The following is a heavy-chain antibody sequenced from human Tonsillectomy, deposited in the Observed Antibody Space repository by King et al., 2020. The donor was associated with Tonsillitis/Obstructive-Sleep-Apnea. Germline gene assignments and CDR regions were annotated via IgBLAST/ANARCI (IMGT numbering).Heavy chain of an antibody. CDR2: LYYSGST. Sequence: QLQESGPGLVKPSETLSLTCTVSGGSISSYYWSWIRPPPGKGLEWIGYLYYSGSTNYNPSLNSRVTISVDTSKNQLSLKLSSVTAADTAVYYCARDMVLEAGGDAFDIWGQGTMVTVSS. CDR3: ARDMVLEAGGDAFDI. CDR1: GGSISSYY. D-gene: IGHD2-8*01. J-gene: IGHJ3*02. V-gene: IGHV4-59*01.